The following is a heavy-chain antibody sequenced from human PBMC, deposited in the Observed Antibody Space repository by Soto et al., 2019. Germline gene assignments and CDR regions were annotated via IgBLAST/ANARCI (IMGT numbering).Heavy chain of an antibody. CDR2: VNSDGSST. CDR3: AREIFY. CDR1: GFTFSNYW. D-gene: IGHD2-15*01. J-gene: IGHJ4*02. Sequence: EVQLVESGGGLIQPGGSLRLSCAASGFTFSNYWMHWVRQAPGKGLVWVSRVNSDGSSTSYGDSVKGRFSIARDNAKNALYLQMNSLRAEDAAVYYCAREIFYWGQGTLVTVSS. V-gene: IGHV3-74*01.